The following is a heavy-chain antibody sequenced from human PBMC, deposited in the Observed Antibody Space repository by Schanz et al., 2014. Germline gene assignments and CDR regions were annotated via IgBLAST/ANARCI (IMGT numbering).Heavy chain of an antibody. CDR1: GGSISDSGAY. Sequence: QLQMQTSGPGLVRPWETLSLTCTVSGGSISDSGAYWGWFRQTPGKGLEWIANLFYGGSKYYNPSFESRVTMPVDASNNQYSRGLGSVTAADTGVYYCARHNRVWFGKEGCWGQGTLVTVSA. J-gene: IGHJ4*02. CDR2: LFYGGSK. D-gene: IGHD3-10*01. CDR3: ARHNRVWFGKEGC. V-gene: IGHV4-39*01.